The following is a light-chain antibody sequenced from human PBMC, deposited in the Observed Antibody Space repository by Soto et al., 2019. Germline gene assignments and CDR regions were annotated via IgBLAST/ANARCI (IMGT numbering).Light chain of an antibody. CDR1: QSVSSSF. CDR3: QQYDSSPRT. J-gene: IGKJ3*01. V-gene: IGKV3-20*01. Sequence: EIVLTQSPGTLSLSPGERATLSCRASQSVSSSFLAWYHQIPGQAPRLLIYGASSRATGIPDRFSGSGSGTDFTLTISRLEPEDFAVYYCQQYDSSPRTFGPGTKVDIK. CDR2: GAS.